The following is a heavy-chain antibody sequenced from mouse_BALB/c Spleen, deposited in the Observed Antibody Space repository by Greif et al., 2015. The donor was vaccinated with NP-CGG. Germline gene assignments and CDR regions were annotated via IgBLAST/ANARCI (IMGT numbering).Heavy chain of an antibody. J-gene: IGHJ1*01. V-gene: IGHV1-80*01. CDR3: AITTVVDWYFDV. CDR2: IYPGDGDT. D-gene: IGHD1-1*01. CDR1: GYAFSSYW. Sequence: QVQLQQSGAELVRPGSSVKISCKASGYAFSSYWMNWVKQRPGQGLEWIGQIYPGDGDTNYNGKFKGKATLTADKSSSTAYMQLSSLTSEDSAVYFCAITTVVDWYFDVWGAGTTVTVSS.